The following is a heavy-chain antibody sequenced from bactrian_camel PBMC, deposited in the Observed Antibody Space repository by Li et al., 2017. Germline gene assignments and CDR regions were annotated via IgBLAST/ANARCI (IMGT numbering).Heavy chain of an antibody. Sequence: HVQLVESGGGSVQAGGSLRLSCTASGFTFDDSYMGWYSQAPGNECDVVSIISSDGGTYYADSVKGRSTISTDDANNTLDLQIDSLQPEDTAMYYCAAFGRKQGPSCTVVGGAAQLWHYWGRGTQVTVS. D-gene: IGHD2*01. V-gene: IGHV3S63*01. J-gene: IGHJ4*01. CDR1: GFTFDDSY. CDR2: ISSDGGT. CDR3: AAFGRKQGPSCTVVGGAAQLWHY.